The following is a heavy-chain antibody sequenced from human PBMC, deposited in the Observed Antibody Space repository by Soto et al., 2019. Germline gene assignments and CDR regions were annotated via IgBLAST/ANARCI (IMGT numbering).Heavy chain of an antibody. D-gene: IGHD6-19*01. CDR1: GDSISSYY. CDR3: ARGVAVAGKRFDP. Sequence: SETLSLTCTVSGDSISSYYRSWIRQPPGEGLEWIGYIYYSWSAYYNPSLKSRVSMSVDTSKNQFSLTLSSVTAADTAVYYCARGVAVAGKRFDPWGQGILVTVSS. J-gene: IGHJ5*02. V-gene: IGHV4-59*01. CDR2: IYYSWSA.